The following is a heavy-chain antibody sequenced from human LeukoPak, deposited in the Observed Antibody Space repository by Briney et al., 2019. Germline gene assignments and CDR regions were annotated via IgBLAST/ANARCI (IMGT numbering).Heavy chain of an antibody. J-gene: IGHJ5*02. Sequence: ASVTVSCPASGYTFMDYTITWVRQAPGLGLEWMGWISVYNGNTVYAQHLQDRITITTDTSTNTAYMELRSLTSDDTAVYYCARVPSPYYDVWSGKNWFDTWGQGTRVTVSS. CDR2: ISVYNGNT. V-gene: IGHV1-18*01. CDR3: ARVPSPYYDVWSGKNWFDT. D-gene: IGHD3-3*01. CDR1: GYTFMDYT.